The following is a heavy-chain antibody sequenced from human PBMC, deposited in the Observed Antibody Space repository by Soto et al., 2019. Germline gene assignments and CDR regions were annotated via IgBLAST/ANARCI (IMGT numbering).Heavy chain of an antibody. CDR2: IYRTGST. CDR1: GGSFTSNNW. J-gene: IGHJ4*02. V-gene: IGHV4-4*02. Sequence: SETLSLTCAVSGGSFTSNNWWTWVRQPPGQGLEWIGEIYRTGSTNYNPSLKSRVTISLDKSEDQFSLKVTSLTAADTAVYYCASRDPGTSVDYWGQGTLVTVSS. CDR3: ASRDPGTSVDY. D-gene: IGHD1-7*01.